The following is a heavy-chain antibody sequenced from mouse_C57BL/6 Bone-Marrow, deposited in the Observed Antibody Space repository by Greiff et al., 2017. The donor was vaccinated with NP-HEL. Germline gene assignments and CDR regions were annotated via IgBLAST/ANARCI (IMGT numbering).Heavy chain of an antibody. CDR1: GYTFTDYY. CDR2: INPYNGGT. J-gene: IGHJ3*01. V-gene: IGHV1-19*01. Sequence: EVQLQESGPVLVKPGASVKMSCKASGYTFTDYYMNWVKQSHGKSLEWIGVINPYNGGTSYNQKFKGKATLTVDKSSSTACMELNSLTSEDSAVYYCAHYYGSRGFAYWGQGTLVTVSA. D-gene: IGHD1-1*01. CDR3: AHYYGSRGFAY.